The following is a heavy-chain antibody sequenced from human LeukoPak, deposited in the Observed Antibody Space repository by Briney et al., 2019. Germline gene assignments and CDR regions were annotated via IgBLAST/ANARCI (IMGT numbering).Heavy chain of an antibody. V-gene: IGHV4-59*08. CDR1: GGSISSYY. Sequence: SETLSFTCTVSGGSISSYYWSWIRQPPGKGLEWIGYIYYSGSTNYNPSLKSRVTISVDTSKNQFSLKLSSVTAADTAVYYCARITGWELSPPYWYFDLWGRGTLVTVSS. CDR3: ARITGWELSPPYWYFDL. D-gene: IGHD1-26*01. CDR2: IYYSGST. J-gene: IGHJ2*01.